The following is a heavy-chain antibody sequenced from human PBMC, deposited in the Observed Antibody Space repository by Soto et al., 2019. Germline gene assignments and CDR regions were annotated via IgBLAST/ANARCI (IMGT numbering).Heavy chain of an antibody. J-gene: IGHJ6*02. CDR2: IYHSGST. Sequence: SETLSLTCAVSGGSISSGGYSWSWTRQPPGKGLEWIGYIYHSGSTYYNPSLKSRVTVSVDTSKNQFSLKVTSVTAADTAVYYCARLHGYCISSSCHGHYAMDVWGQGTTVTVSS. D-gene: IGHD2-2*01. CDR3: ARLHGYCISSSCHGHYAMDV. V-gene: IGHV4-30-2*03. CDR1: GGSISSGGYS.